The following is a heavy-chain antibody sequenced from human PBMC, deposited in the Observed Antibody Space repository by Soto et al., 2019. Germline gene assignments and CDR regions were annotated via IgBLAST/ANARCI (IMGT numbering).Heavy chain of an antibody. V-gene: IGHV4-39*01. J-gene: IGHJ4*02. CDR1: GGSVSSTSHY. CDR3: ARHKDTSNWYLIPDY. D-gene: IGHD6-13*01. CDR2: IYYSGST. Sequence: PSETLSLTCIGSGGSVSSTSHYWGWIRQPPGKGLEWIGNIYYSGSTYYNPSLKSRVTISVDTSKNQFSLKLYSVAAADTAVYYCARHKDTSNWYLIPDYWGQGTLVTVSS.